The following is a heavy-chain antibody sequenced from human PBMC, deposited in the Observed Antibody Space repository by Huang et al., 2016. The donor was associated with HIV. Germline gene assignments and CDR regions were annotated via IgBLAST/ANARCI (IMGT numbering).Heavy chain of an antibody. Sequence: QIHLVQSGPEVKQPGASVKVSCKASGYKFHICEITWGRQTTGPGLEWMGWISGYNVSTRFAQKFQDRLTMTTDVSTSTTYLELRSLRLDDTAVYYCARTKGEFDFWGQGALVTVSS. CDR1: GYKFHICE. CDR2: ISGYNVST. CDR3: ARTKGEFDF. D-gene: IGHD3-16*01. J-gene: IGHJ4*02. V-gene: IGHV1-18*04.